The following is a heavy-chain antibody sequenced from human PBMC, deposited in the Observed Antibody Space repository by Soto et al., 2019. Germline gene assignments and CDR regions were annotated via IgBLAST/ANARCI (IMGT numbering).Heavy chain of an antibody. CDR2: ISSSGSTI. Sequence: PGGSLSLSCAASGFTFSSYEMNWVRQAPGKGLEWVSYISSSGSTIYYADSVKGRFTISRDNAKNSLYLQMNSLRAEDTAVYYCAREAMDGYKFYYYYYGMDVWGQGATVTVSS. CDR1: GFTFSSYE. D-gene: IGHD5-12*01. CDR3: AREAMDGYKFYYYYYGMDV. V-gene: IGHV3-48*03. J-gene: IGHJ6*02.